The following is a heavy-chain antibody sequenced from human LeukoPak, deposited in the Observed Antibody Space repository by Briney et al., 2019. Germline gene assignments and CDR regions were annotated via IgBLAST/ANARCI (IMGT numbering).Heavy chain of an antibody. Sequence: PSETLSLTCTVSGGSISSYYWSWIRQPPGKGLEWIGCIYYSGSTNYNPSLKSRVTISVDTSKNQFSLKLSSVTAADTAVYYCARDPGYYDSSGYFIGWFDPWGQGTLVTVSS. CDR2: IYYSGST. D-gene: IGHD3-22*01. CDR1: GGSISSYY. V-gene: IGHV4-59*01. CDR3: ARDPGYYDSSGYFIGWFDP. J-gene: IGHJ5*02.